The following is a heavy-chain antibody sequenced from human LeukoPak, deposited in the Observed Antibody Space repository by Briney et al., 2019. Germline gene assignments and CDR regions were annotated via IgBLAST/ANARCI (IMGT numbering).Heavy chain of an antibody. CDR1: GFTFSSYA. CDR2: ISGSGGST. V-gene: IGHV3-23*01. J-gene: IGHJ4*02. D-gene: IGHD3-3*01. CDR3: ARGPYDFWSGYPPDY. Sequence: PGGSLRLSCAASGFTFSSYAMSWVRQAPGKGLEWVSAISGSGGSTYYADSVKGRFTISRDNSKNTLYLQMNSLRAEDTAVYYCARGPYDFWSGYPPDYWGQGTLVTVSS.